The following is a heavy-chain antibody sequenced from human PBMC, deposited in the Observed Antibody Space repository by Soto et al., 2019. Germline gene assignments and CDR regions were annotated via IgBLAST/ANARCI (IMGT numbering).Heavy chain of an antibody. J-gene: IGHJ4*02. CDR2: IKSKTDGGTK. V-gene: IGHV3-15*01. CDR3: TTYYYIWGGDPYRWAY. CDR1: GFIFSDAW. D-gene: IGHD3-16*01. Sequence: EVQLVESGGDLVKPGGSLRLSCAASGFIFSDAWMSWVRQAPGKGLEWVAHIKSKTDGGTKDHAAPGEGRFTISKDYSKNTLFLQMNGLKTEDAALYYCTTYYYIWGGDPYRWAYWGQGTLVTVSP.